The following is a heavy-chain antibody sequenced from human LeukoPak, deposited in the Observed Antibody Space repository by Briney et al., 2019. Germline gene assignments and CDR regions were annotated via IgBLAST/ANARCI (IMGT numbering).Heavy chain of an antibody. Sequence: PGGSLRLSCAASGFTFSSYAMHWVRQAPGKGLEWVAVISYDGSNKCYADSVKGRFTISRDNSKNTLYLQMNSLRAEDTAVYYCAREAIAAADLPYYYYYYMDVWGKGTTVTVSS. CDR1: GFTFSSYA. CDR2: ISYDGSNK. V-gene: IGHV3-30-3*01. J-gene: IGHJ6*03. D-gene: IGHD6-13*01. CDR3: AREAIAAADLPYYYYYYMDV.